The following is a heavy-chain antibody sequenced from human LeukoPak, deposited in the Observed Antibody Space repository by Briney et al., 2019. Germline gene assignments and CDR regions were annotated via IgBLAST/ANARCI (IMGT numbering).Heavy chain of an antibody. CDR1: GGSISSYY. Sequence: SETLSLTCTVFGGSISSYYWSWIRQPPGKGLEWIGYIYYSGSTNYNPSLKSRVTISVDTSKNQFSLNLSSVTAADTAVYYCARVAPPILLVPSPYYYYYMDVWGKGTTVTGSS. CDR3: ARVAPPILLVPSPYYYYYMDV. V-gene: IGHV4-59*08. D-gene: IGHD6-6*01. J-gene: IGHJ6*03. CDR2: IYYSGST.